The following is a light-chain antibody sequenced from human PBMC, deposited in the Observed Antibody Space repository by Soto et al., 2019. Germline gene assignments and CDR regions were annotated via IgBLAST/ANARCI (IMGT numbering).Light chain of an antibody. CDR3: QQSYSTPIA. V-gene: IGKV1-39*01. J-gene: IGKJ5*01. Sequence: DIQMTQSPSSLSASVGDRVTITCRASHSISSCLNWYQHKPGKAPKLLIHAASSLQSGVPSRFRGSGSGTDFTLTISSLQPEDFATYYCQQSYSTPIAFGQGTRLEIK. CDR2: AAS. CDR1: HSISSC.